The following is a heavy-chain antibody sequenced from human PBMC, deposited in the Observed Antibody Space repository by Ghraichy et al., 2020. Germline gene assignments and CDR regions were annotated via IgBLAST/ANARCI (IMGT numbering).Heavy chain of an antibody. D-gene: IGHD2-2*02. CDR2: ISSSSSTI. V-gene: IGHV3-48*01. CDR3: ASTIVVVPAAIDEYFQH. CDR1: GFTFSSYS. Sequence: GGSLRLSCAASGFTFSSYSMNWVRQAPGKGLEWVSYISSSSSTIYYADTVKGRFTISRDNAKNSLYLQMNSLRAEDTAVYYCASTIVVVPAAIDEYFQHWGQGTLVTVSS. J-gene: IGHJ1*01.